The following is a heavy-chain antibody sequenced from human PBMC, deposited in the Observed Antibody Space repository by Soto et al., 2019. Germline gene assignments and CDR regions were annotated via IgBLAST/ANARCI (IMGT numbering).Heavy chain of an antibody. D-gene: IGHD2-8*01. CDR1: GYTFTDYY. V-gene: IGHV1-2*02. J-gene: IGHJ6*02. CDR2: INPNSGGT. CDR3: ARDVTRTQSCTNGVCYYHYYDMDV. Sequence: ASVKVSCKASGYTFTDYYVHWVLQAPGQGLEWMGWINPNSGGTKTAQKFQGRVTVTRDTSISTVYMDLSRLRSDDTAVYYCARDVTRTQSCTNGVCYYHYYDMDVWGQGTTVTVSS.